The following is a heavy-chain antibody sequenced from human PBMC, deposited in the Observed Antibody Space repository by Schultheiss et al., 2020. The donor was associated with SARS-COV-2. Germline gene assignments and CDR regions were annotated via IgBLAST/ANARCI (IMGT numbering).Heavy chain of an antibody. CDR1: GFTFSSYW. V-gene: IGHV3-74*01. D-gene: IGHD3-3*01. CDR3: VDFWSGLIGV. Sequence: GGSLRLSCAASGFTFSSYWMHWVRQAPGKGLVWVSRITKDGRTTNYADSVKGRFIISRDNAKNTLHLQMNSLRAEDTAVYYCVDFWSGLIGVWGQGTTVTVSS. CDR2: ITKDGRTT. J-gene: IGHJ6*02.